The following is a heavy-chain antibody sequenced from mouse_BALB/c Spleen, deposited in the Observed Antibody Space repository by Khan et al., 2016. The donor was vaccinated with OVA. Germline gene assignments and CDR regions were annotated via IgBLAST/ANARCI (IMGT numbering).Heavy chain of an antibody. CDR1: GYSITSEFA. J-gene: IGHJ3*01. CDR2: ISYSGNT. Sequence: EVQLQESGPGLVKPSQSLSLTCTVTGYSITSEFAWNWIRQFPGNKLEGMGYISYSGNTRYNPSLKSLISITRDTSRNQFFLQLNSVTTEDTATYYCARKDYYDYDPFPYWGQGTLVTVSA. D-gene: IGHD2-4*01. CDR3: ARKDYYDYDPFPY. V-gene: IGHV3-2*02.